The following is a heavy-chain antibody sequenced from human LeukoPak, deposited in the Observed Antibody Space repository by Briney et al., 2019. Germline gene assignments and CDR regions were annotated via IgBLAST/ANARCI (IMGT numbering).Heavy chain of an antibody. Sequence: ASVKVSCKASGYTFTGYYMHWVRQAPGQGLEWMGWINPNSGGTNYAQKFQGRVTMTRDTSISTAYMELSRLRSDDTAVYYCARVLFRGGCIDHWGQGTLVTVSS. CDR3: ARVLFRGGCIDH. V-gene: IGHV1-2*02. CDR1: GYTFTGYY. J-gene: IGHJ4*02. CDR2: INPNSGGT. D-gene: IGHD2-15*01.